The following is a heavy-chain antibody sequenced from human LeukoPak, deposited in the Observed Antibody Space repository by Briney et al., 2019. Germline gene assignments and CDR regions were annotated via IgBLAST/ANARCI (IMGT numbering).Heavy chain of an antibody. Sequence: EASVKVSCKASGYTFTSNYIHWVRQAPGQGLEWMGIINPSGGSTSYAQKFQGRVTMTRDTSTSTVYMELSSLRSEDTAVYYCASATEASLFDYWGQGTLVTVSS. V-gene: IGHV1-46*01. CDR1: GYTFTSNY. J-gene: IGHJ4*02. CDR3: ASATEASLFDY. D-gene: IGHD2-15*01. CDR2: INPSGGST.